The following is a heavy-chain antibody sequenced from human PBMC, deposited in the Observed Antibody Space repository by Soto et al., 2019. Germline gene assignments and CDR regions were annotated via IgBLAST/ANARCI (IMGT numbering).Heavy chain of an antibody. CDR2: IYYSGST. D-gene: IGHD3-3*01. CDR1: GGSISSSSYY. V-gene: IGHV4-39*01. Sequence: SETLSLTCTVSGGSISSSSYYWGWIRQPPGKGLEWIGSIYYSGSTYYNPSLKSRVTISVDTSKNQFSLKLSSVTAADTAVYYCARHDEYDFWSGYYRMGWFDPWGQGTLVTVSS. CDR3: ARHDEYDFWSGYYRMGWFDP. J-gene: IGHJ5*02.